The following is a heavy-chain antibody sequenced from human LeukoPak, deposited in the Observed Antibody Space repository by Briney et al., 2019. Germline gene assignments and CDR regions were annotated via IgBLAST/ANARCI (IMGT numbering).Heavy chain of an antibody. J-gene: IGHJ3*02. CDR2: IKQDGSEK. CDR3: ARPLSLGEGSGYRAFDI. V-gene: IGHV3-7*01. D-gene: IGHD3-22*01. CDR1: GFTFSSYE. Sequence: PGGSLRLSCAASGFTFSSYEMNWVRQAPGKGLEWVANIKQDGSEKYSLDSVKGRFTISRDNAKNSLYLQMNSLRVEDTAVYYCARPLSLGEGSGYRAFDIWGQGTMVTVSS.